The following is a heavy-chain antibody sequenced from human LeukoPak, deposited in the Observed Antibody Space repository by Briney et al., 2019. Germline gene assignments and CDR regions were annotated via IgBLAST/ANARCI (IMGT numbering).Heavy chain of an antibody. Sequence: GESLKISFKGSGYSFTCYWIGWGRPRPGKGLGWMGIIYPGDSDTRYSPSFQGQVTISADKSISTAYLQWSSLKASDTAMYYCARHLLSFGVGYDLDYWGQGTLVTVSS. V-gene: IGHV5-51*01. CDR1: GYSFTCYW. J-gene: IGHJ4*02. D-gene: IGHD5-12*01. CDR2: IYPGDSDT. CDR3: ARHLLSFGVGYDLDY.